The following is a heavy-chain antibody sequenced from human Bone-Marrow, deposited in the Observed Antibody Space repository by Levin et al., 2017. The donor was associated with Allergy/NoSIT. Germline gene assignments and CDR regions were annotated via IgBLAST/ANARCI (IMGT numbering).Heavy chain of an antibody. CDR3: ARELYYYDGSCYFSLPGDF. D-gene: IGHD3-22*01. CDR2: INPKSGGT. CDR1: GYTFSGYS. V-gene: IGHV1-2*02. J-gene: IGHJ4*02. Sequence: ASVKVSCKASGYTFSGYSIHWVRQAPGQGLEWLGYINPKSGGTNFAQRFQYRVTMTRDTSISTVYLELTELKSDDTAVYYCARELYYYDGSCYFSLPGDFWGQGTLVTVSS.